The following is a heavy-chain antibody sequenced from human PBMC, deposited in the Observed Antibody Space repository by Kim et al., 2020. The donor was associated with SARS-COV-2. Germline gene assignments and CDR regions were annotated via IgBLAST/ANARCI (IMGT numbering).Heavy chain of an antibody. CDR2: INSDGSST. Sequence: GGSLRLSCAASGFTFSSYWMHWVRQAPGKGLVWVSRINSDGSSTSYADSVKGRFTISRDNAKNTLYLQRNSLRAEDTAVYYCARSTPPGPSPYYYGSGSRAGYYGLYVWGQGTPVTVSS. V-gene: IGHV3-74*01. CDR3: ARSTPPGPSPYYYGSGSRAGYYGLYV. CDR1: GFTFSSYW. D-gene: IGHD3-10*01. J-gene: IGHJ6*02.